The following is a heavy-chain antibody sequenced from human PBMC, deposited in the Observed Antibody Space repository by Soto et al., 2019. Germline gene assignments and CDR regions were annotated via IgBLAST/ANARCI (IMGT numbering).Heavy chain of an antibody. D-gene: IGHD3-10*01. J-gene: IGHJ4*02. CDR2: TYYTADT. CDR3: AGSKNRGESIDY. V-gene: IGHV4-59*01. CDR1: GVSIRSFF. Sequence: SETLSLTCTVSGVSIRSFFWSWIRQPPGKGLEWIGYTYYTADTKYNPSLESRATISADTSKKQFSLSLSPGTAADTALYFCAGSKNRGESIDYWGQGALVTVSS.